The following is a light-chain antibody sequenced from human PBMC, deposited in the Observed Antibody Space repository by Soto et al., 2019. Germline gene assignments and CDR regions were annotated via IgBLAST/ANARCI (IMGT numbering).Light chain of an antibody. V-gene: IGKV3-20*01. CDR2: GAS. CDR3: QQYVSSPLT. CDR1: RSVSSRY. Sequence: EIVLTQSPGTLSLSPGERATLSCRASRSVSSRYLAWYQQKPGQAPRLLIYGASSRATGIPDRFSGSGSGTDFTLTISRLEPEDFALYYCQQYVSSPLTFGQ. J-gene: IGKJ1*01.